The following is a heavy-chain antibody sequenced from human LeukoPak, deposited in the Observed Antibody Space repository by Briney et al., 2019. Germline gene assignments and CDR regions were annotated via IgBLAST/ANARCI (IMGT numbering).Heavy chain of an antibody. CDR3: ARAPSSGWYNNWFDP. CDR2: ISWNSGSI. V-gene: IGHV3-9*01. Sequence: GRSLRLSCAASGFTFDDYAMHWVRQAPGKGLEWVSGISWNSGSIGYADSVKGRFTISRDNAKNSLYLQMNSLRAEDTAVYYCARAPSSGWYNNWFDPWGQGTLVTVSS. J-gene: IGHJ5*02. D-gene: IGHD6-19*01. CDR1: GFTFDDYA.